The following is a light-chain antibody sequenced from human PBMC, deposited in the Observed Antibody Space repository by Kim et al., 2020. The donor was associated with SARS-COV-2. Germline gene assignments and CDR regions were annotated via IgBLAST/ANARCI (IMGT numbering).Light chain of an antibody. CDR2: WAS. J-gene: IGKJ1*01. V-gene: IGKV4-1*01. CDR1: QSVLYSSNNKNY. CDR3: QQYYSTPWT. Sequence: DIVMTQSPDSLAVSLGERATINCKSSQSVLYSSNNKNYLVWYQQKPGQPPKQLIYWASTRESGVPDRFSGSGSGTDFILTISSLQAEDVAVYYCQQYYSTPWTFGQGTKVEIK.